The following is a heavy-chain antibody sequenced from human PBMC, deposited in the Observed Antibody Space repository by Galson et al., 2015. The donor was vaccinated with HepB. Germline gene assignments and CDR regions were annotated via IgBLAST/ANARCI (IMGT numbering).Heavy chain of an antibody. Sequence: SVKVSCKASGYSFSSYSITWVRQAPGQGPEWMGWISADNRYTKYAQKFQGRVTTTTDKCTNTSYMELRRLRSDDTAVYCCSRGAVVAVVGVILNNWFDPWGQGTLVTVSS. CDR1: GYSFSSYS. D-gene: IGHD2-15*01. CDR2: ISADNRYT. V-gene: IGHV1-18*01. J-gene: IGHJ5*02. CDR3: SRGAVVAVVGVILNNWFDP.